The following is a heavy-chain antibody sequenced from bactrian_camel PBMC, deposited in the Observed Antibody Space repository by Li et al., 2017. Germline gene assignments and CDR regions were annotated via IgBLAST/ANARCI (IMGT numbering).Heavy chain of an antibody. CDR2: SNTDGIRT. Sequence: HVQLVESGGSSVRAGGSLRLSCTASRLTYSTYLMAWFRQAPGKEREWVASSNTDGIRTYTDSVQGRFAISRDNNAKNTVYLQMNYLKPGDTAKYYCAANLHQTCRTSGSNYWGQGTQVTVS. V-gene: IGHV3S1*01. CDR1: RLTYSTYL. D-gene: IGHD3*01. CDR3: AANLHQTCRTSGSNY. J-gene: IGHJ4*01.